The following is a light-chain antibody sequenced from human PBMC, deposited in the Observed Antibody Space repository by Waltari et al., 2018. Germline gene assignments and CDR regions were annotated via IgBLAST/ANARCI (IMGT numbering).Light chain of an antibody. CDR2: EAS. CDR3: MQGKNLRA. Sequence: EIVMTQTPLSLSVTPGQPASLSCRSSRSLLDSNGNSYLFWYLQKPGQSPQLLIYEASSRFSGVPDRFSGSGSGTDFTLKISRVEAEDVGVYYCMQGKNLRAFGQGTKVEI. V-gene: IGKV2-29*03. J-gene: IGKJ1*01. CDR1: RSLLDSNGNSY.